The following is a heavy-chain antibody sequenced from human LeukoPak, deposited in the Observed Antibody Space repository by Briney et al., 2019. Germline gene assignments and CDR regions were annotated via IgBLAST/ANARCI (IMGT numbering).Heavy chain of an antibody. J-gene: IGHJ6*03. V-gene: IGHV3-23*01. D-gene: IGHD1-26*01. CDR3: AKGYGWEASYYYYYMDV. CDR1: GFTFSSYA. CDR2: ISGSGGST. Sequence: GGSLRLSCAASGFTFSSYAMSWVRQAPGKGLEWVSAISGSGGSTYYADSVKGRFAISRDNSKNTLYLQMNSLRAEDTAVYYCAKGYGWEASYYYYYMDVWGKGTTVTISS.